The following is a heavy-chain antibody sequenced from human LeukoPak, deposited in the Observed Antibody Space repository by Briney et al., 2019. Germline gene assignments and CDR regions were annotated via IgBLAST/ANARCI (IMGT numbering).Heavy chain of an antibody. Sequence: SETLSLTCTLSGGSISSSSYYWGWIRQPPVKGLEWIGSIYYSGSTYYNPSPKSRVTISVDTSKNQFSLKLSSVTAADTAVYYCVRDYKVEYSSWLPGDWFDPWGQGTLVTVSS. J-gene: IGHJ5*02. V-gene: IGHV4-39*07. CDR2: IYYSGST. CDR1: GGSISSSSYY. D-gene: IGHD6-6*01. CDR3: VRDYKVEYSSWLPGDWFDP.